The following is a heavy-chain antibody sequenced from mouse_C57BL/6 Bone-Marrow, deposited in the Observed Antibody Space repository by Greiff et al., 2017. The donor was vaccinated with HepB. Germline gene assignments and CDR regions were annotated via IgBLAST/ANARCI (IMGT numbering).Heavy chain of an antibody. CDR3: AIYGYNYAMDY. Sequence: VKLQQPGAELVKPGASVKVSCKASGYTFTSYWMHWVKQRPGQGLEWIGRIHPSDSDTNYNQKFKGKATLTVDKSSSTAYMQLSSLKYEDSTVYYCAIYGYNYAMDYWGQGASVTVSS. CDR1: GYTFTSYW. CDR2: IHPSDSDT. J-gene: IGHJ4*01. D-gene: IGHD1-2*01. V-gene: IGHV1-74*01.